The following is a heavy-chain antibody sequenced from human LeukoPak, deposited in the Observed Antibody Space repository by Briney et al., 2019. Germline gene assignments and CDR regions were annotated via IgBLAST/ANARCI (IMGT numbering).Heavy chain of an antibody. V-gene: IGHV3-48*03. D-gene: IGHD4/OR15-4a*01. CDR1: GFTFSRHW. Sequence: GGSLRLSCAASGFTFSRHWMSWVRQAPGKGLEWVSYISSSGSTIYYADSVKGRFTISRDNAKNSLYLQMNSLRAEDTAVYYCARGRANLLYPPDYWGQGTLVTVSS. CDR3: ARGRANLLYPPDY. J-gene: IGHJ4*02. CDR2: ISSSGSTI.